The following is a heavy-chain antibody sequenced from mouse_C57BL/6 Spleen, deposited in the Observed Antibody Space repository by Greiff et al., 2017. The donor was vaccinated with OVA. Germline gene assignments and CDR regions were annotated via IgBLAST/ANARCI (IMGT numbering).Heavy chain of an antibody. CDR3: AKEDSSYVGVFDY. CDR2: IHPNSGST. D-gene: IGHD1-1*01. V-gene: IGHV1-64*01. J-gene: IGHJ2*01. Sequence: VQLQQPGAELVKPGASVTLSCKASGYTFTSYWMHWVKQRPGQGLEWIGMIHPNSGSTNYNEKFKSKATLTVDKSSSTAYMQLSSLTSEDSAVYYCAKEDSSYVGVFDYWGQGTTLTVSS. CDR1: GYTFTSYW.